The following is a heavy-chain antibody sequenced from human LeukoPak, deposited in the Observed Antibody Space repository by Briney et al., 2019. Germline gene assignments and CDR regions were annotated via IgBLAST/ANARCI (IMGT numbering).Heavy chain of an antibody. Sequence: GGSLRLSCAASGFTFSTYILTWVRQAPGKGLEWVSYISSNSEATSYADSVKGRFTSSRDYARNSLYLHMTSLRAEDTAVYYCARFARGNYYHFDSWGQGTLVTVSS. CDR2: ISSNSEAT. CDR1: GFTFSTYI. D-gene: IGHD1-26*01. CDR3: ARFARGNYYHFDS. V-gene: IGHV3-48*04. J-gene: IGHJ4*02.